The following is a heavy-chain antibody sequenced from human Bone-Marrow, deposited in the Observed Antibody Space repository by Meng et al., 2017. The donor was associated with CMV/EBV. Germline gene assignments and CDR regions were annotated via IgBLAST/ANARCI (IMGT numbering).Heavy chain of an antibody. J-gene: IGHJ5*02. D-gene: IGHD2-2*01. CDR1: GFTFSSYS. Sequence: GESLKISCAASGFTFSSYSMNWVRQAPGKGLEWVSSISSSSSYIYYADSVKGRFTISRDNAKNSLYLQMNSLRAEDTAVYYCARAAEKYQLNWFDPWGQGTLVTFSS. CDR2: ISSSSSYI. CDR3: ARAAEKYQLNWFDP. V-gene: IGHV3-21*01.